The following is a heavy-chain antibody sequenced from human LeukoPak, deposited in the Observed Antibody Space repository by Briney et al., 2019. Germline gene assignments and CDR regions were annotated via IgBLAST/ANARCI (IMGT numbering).Heavy chain of an antibody. V-gene: IGHV4-59*01. CDR1: GGSISSYY. CDR3: ASASSSSGGGPGY. Sequence: PSXXLSLTCTVSGGSISSYYWSWIRQPPGKGLEWIGYIYYSGSTNYNPSLKSRVTISVDTSKNQFSLELSSVTAADTAVYYCASASSSSGGGPGYWGQGTLVTVSS. J-gene: IGHJ4*02. D-gene: IGHD6-6*01. CDR2: IYYSGST.